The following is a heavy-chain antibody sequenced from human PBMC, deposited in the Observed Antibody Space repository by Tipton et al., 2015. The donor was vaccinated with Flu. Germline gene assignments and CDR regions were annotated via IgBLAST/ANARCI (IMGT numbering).Heavy chain of an antibody. J-gene: IGHJ4*02. CDR2: IYYSGST. Sequence: TLSLTCTVSGGSISSYYWSWIRQPPGKGLEWIGYIYYSGSTNYNPSLKSRVTISVDTSKNQFSLKLSSVTAADTAVYYCARGRPRYGSSWREFDYWGQGTLVTVSS. D-gene: IGHD6-13*01. CDR3: ARGRPRYGSSWREFDY. V-gene: IGHV4-59*01. CDR1: GGSISSYY.